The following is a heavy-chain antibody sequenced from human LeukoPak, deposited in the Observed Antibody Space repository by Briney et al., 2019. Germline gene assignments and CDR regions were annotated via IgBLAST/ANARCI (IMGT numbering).Heavy chain of an antibody. CDR2: ISYDGSNK. Sequence: GGSLSLSCAASGLFFSGHVMPGFGRAPGKGLGWGSLISYDGSNKDYADSVKGRFTISRDNSKNTLYLQMNGLRAEDTAVYYCAKGSYGSGSYYNYWGQGTLVTVSS. CDR3: AKGSYGSGSYYNY. D-gene: IGHD3-10*01. CDR1: GLFFSGHV. V-gene: IGHV3-30-3*01. J-gene: IGHJ4*02.